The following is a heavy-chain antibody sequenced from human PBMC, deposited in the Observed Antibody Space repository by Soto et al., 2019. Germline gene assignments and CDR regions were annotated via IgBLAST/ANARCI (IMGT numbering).Heavy chain of an antibody. J-gene: IGHJ3*02. CDR2: IYYTGST. V-gene: IGHV4-61*01. CDR1: GGSVSSGSYY. CDR3: ARVATGDRRAFDI. D-gene: IGHD7-27*01. Sequence: QVQLQESGPGLVKPSETLSLTCTVSGGSVSSGSYYWSCIRQPPGKGLEWIGYIYYTGSTNYKPSLRRRVTRSVDTSKNQFSLKLSSVTAADTAVYYCARVATGDRRAFDIWGQGTMVTVSS.